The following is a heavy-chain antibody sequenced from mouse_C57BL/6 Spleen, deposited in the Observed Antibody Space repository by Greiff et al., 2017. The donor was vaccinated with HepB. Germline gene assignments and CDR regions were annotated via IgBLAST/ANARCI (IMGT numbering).Heavy chain of an antibody. D-gene: IGHD2-1*01. CDR2: IYPRSGNT. Sequence: QVQLQQSGAELARPGASVKLSCKASGYTFTSYGISWVKQRTGQGLEWIGEIYPRSGNTYYNEKFKGKATLTADKSSSTAYMELRSLPSEDSAVYFCARDGNSFAYWGQGTLVTVSA. V-gene: IGHV1-81*01. J-gene: IGHJ3*01. CDR3: ARDGNSFAY. CDR1: GYTFTSYG.